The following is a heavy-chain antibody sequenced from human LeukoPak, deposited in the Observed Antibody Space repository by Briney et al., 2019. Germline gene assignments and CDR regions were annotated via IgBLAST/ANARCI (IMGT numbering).Heavy chain of an antibody. Sequence: SETLSLTCTVSGGSISSYYWSWIRQPPGKGLEWIGYIYYSGSTNYNPSLKSRVTISVDTSKNQFSLKLSSVTAAVTAVYYCARSDGDYIQYFDYWGQGTLVTVSS. J-gene: IGHJ4*02. CDR3: ARSDGDYIQYFDY. CDR1: GGSISSYY. D-gene: IGHD4-17*01. CDR2: IYYSGST. V-gene: IGHV4-59*01.